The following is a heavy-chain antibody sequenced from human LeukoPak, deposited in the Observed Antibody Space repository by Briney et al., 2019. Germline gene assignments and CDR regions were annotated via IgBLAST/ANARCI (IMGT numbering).Heavy chain of an antibody. CDR2: IYYSGNT. Sequence: SETLSLTCTVSGGSISNCYWSWIRQPPGKGLEWIGYIYYSGNTNYNPSLKSRVTISVDTSKNQFSLKLTSVTAADTAVYYCARQGSNFDYWGQGTLVTVSS. V-gene: IGHV4-59*01. CDR1: GGSISNCY. D-gene: IGHD1-26*01. CDR3: ARQGSNFDY. J-gene: IGHJ4*02.